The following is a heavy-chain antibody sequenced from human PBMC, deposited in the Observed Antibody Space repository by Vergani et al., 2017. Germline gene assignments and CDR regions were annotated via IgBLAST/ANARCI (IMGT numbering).Heavy chain of an antibody. Sequence: EVQLVESGGGLVPPGRSLRLSCAASGFSFGDYAMTWVRQAPGKGLEWVAFISRSSDYSSYADSVKGRFTISRDNAEISLYLQLNSLRDEDTAVYYCARGDQSYDDFRSGLPTYFMDVWGKGTTVTVSS. CDR1: GFSFGDYA. CDR3: ARGDQSYDDFRSGLPTYFMDV. CDR2: ISRSSDYS. J-gene: IGHJ6*03. D-gene: IGHD3-3*01. V-gene: IGHV3-21*02.